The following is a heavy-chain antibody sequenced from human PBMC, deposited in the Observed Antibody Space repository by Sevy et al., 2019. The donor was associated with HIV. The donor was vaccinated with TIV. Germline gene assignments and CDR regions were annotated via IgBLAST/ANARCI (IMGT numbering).Heavy chain of an antibody. J-gene: IGHJ4*02. CDR1: GGSISSSSYS. CDR2: IYYSGST. Sequence: SDTLSLTCSVSGGSISSSSYSWGWIRQPPGKGLEWIGSIYYSGSTYYNPSLKSRVTISVDTSKNQFSLKLSSVTAADTAVYYCARQRIAVAVNFDYWGQGTLVTVSS. D-gene: IGHD6-19*01. V-gene: IGHV4-39*01. CDR3: ARQRIAVAVNFDY.